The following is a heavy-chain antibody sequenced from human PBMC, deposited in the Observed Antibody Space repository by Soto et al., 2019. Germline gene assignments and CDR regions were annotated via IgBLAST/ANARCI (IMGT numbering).Heavy chain of an antibody. CDR2: IWYDGSNK. CDR3: AREANGWYGNFDY. J-gene: IGHJ4*02. Sequence: QVQLVESGGGVVQPGRSLRLSCAASGFTFSSYGMHWVRQAPGKGLEWVAVIWYDGSNKYYADSVKGRFTISRDNSKNTLYLQMNSLRAEDTAVYYCAREANGWYGNFDYWGQVTLVTVSS. V-gene: IGHV3-33*01. D-gene: IGHD6-19*01. CDR1: GFTFSSYG.